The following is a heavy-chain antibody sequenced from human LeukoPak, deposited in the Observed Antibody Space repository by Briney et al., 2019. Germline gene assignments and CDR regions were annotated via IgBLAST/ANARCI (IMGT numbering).Heavy chain of an antibody. V-gene: IGHV3-30*04. Sequence: GGSLRLSCAASGFTFSNYAMHWVRQAPGKGLEWVAVISYGGSNKYYTDSVKGRFTISGDSSKNTLYLQMNSLRAEDTAVYYCAKLDYGDFFDYWGQGTLVTVSS. D-gene: IGHD4-17*01. J-gene: IGHJ4*02. CDR1: GFTFSNYA. CDR2: ISYGGSNK. CDR3: AKLDYGDFFDY.